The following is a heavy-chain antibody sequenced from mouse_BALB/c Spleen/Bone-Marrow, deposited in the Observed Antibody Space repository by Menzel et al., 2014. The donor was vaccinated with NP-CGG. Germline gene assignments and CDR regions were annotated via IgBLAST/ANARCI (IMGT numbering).Heavy chain of an antibody. Sequence: VQLQQSGTVLARPGASVKMSCKASGYTFTSYWMHWVKQRPGQGLEWIGAIYPGNSDTSYNQKFKGKAKLTAVTSTSTAYMELSSLTNGDSAVYYCTRSYERYYAMDYWGQGTSVTVSS. V-gene: IGHV1-5*01. CDR3: TRSYERYYAMDY. J-gene: IGHJ4*01. CDR1: GYTFTSYW. D-gene: IGHD1-1*01. CDR2: IYPGNSDT.